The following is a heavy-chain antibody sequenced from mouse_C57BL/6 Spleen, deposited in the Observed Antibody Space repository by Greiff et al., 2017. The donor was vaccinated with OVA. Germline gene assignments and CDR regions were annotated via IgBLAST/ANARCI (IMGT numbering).Heavy chain of an antibody. D-gene: IGHD1-1*01. CDR2: ISYDGSN. CDR3: ARERSSSPSTGYFDV. V-gene: IGHV3-6*01. CDR1: GYSITSGYY. J-gene: IGHJ1*03. Sequence: EVKLVESGPGLVKPSQSLSLTCSVTGYSITSGYYWNWIRQFPGNKLEWMGYISYDGSNNYNPSLKNRISITRDTSKNQFFLKLNSVTTEDTATYYCARERSSSPSTGYFDVWGTGTTVTVSS.